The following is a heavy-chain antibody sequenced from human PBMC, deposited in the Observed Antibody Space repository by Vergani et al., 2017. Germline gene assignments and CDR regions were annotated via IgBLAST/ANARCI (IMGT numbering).Heavy chain of an antibody. V-gene: IGHV3-33*01. J-gene: IGHJ5*01. Sequence: QVQLVESEGGVVQPGRSLTLSCVASGFTFSSHGMHWVRQAPGKGLEWVAVIWYDGSNKYYGDSVKGRFTISRDNSKNTLYLQMNSLSGEDTAVYYCARWGNEKRLDSWGQGTLVTVSS. CDR2: IWYDGSNK. CDR1: GFTFSSHG. D-gene: IGHD1-1*01. CDR3: ARWGNEKRLDS.